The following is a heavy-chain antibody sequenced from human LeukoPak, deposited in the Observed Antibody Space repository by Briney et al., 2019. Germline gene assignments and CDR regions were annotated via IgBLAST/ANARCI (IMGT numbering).Heavy chain of an antibody. CDR3: ARDRDIVVVPAAGAAFDI. CDR1: GFTFSSHS. CDR2: ISSSGGST. D-gene: IGHD2-2*01. Sequence: GGSLRLSCAASGFTFSSHSMHWVRQAPGKGLEYVSAISSSGGSTYYADSVKGRFTISRDNSKNTLYLQMNSLRAEDTAVYYCARDRDIVVVPAAGAAFDIWGQGTMVTVSS. V-gene: IGHV3-64*02. J-gene: IGHJ3*02.